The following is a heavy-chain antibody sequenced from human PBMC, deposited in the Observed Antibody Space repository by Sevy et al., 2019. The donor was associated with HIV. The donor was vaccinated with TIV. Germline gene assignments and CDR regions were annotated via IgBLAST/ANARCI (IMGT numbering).Heavy chain of an antibody. Sequence: SETLSLNCAVYGGSFNRYYWSWIRQPPGKGLEWIGEINHSGSTNYNPSLKSRVTISVDTSKNQFSLKLTSVTAADTAMYYCASTVVVADTLYYYYYGMDVWGQGTTVTVSS. CDR2: INHSGST. CDR3: ASTVVVADTLYYYYYGMDV. CDR1: GGSFNRYY. D-gene: IGHD2-15*01. J-gene: IGHJ6*02. V-gene: IGHV4-34*01.